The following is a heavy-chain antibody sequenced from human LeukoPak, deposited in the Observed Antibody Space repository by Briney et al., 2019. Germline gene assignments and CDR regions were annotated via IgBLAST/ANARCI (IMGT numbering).Heavy chain of an antibody. Sequence: GGSLRLSCAASGFTFRTYWVSWVRQAPGKGLEWVANINEDGSEKYYVDSVKGRFAISRDDAKNSVYLQLNSLRAEDTAVYYCARAGDGTAARDYWGQGTLVTVSS. D-gene: IGHD2-15*01. J-gene: IGHJ4*02. V-gene: IGHV3-7*01. CDR2: INEDGSEK. CDR3: ARAGDGTAARDY. CDR1: GFTFRTYW.